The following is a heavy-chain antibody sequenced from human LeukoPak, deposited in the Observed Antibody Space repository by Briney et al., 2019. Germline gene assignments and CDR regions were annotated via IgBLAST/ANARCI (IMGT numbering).Heavy chain of an antibody. CDR1: GYTLTELS. CDR2: FDTEDGET. D-gene: IGHD3-3*02. V-gene: IGHV1-24*01. Sequence: ASVKVSCKVSGYTLTELSMHWVRQAPGKGLEWMGGFDTEDGETIYAQKFQGRVTMTEDTSTDTAYMELSSLRSEDTAVYYCATVGFLEGDYMDVWGKGTTVTVSS. J-gene: IGHJ6*03. CDR3: ATVGFLEGDYMDV.